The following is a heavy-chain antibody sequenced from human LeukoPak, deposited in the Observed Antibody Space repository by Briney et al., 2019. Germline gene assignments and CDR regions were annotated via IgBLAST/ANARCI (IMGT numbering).Heavy chain of an antibody. J-gene: IGHJ3*02. Sequence: SETLSLTCTVSGGSSSSYYWSWIRQPPGKGLEWIGYIYYSGSTNYNPSLKSRVTISVDTSKNQFSLKLSSVTAADTAVYYCARVDSSGDAFDIWGQGTMVTVSS. CDR1: GGSSSSYY. CDR2: IYYSGST. V-gene: IGHV4-59*12. D-gene: IGHD6-19*01. CDR3: ARVDSSGDAFDI.